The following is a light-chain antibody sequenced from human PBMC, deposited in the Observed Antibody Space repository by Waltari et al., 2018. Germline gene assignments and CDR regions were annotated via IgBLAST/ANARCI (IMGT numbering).Light chain of an antibody. V-gene: IGLV2-23*02. CDR1: SSDVGGYDL. CDR2: EVS. J-gene: IGLJ3*02. CDR3: CSYAGSRDFWV. Sequence: QTDLTQPASVSGSPGQSITISCTGTSSDVGGYDLVSWYQQPPGKAPKLIIYEVSERPSGLSNRFSGSKSGNTASLTISGLQAEDEAAYYCCSYAGSRDFWVFGGGTKLTVL.